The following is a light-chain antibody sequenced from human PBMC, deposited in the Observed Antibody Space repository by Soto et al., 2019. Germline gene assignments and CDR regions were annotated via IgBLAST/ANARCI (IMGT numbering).Light chain of an antibody. CDR1: QSGSSY. J-gene: IGKJ4*01. CDR3: QQRSNWFLT. V-gene: IGKV3-11*01. CDR2: DAS. Sequence: EIVMRQSPATLSSFPVYTVMLSFMASQSGSSYLAWYQQKPGQAPRLLIYDASNRATGIPARFSGSGSGTDFTLTISSLEPEDFAVYYCQQRSNWFLTFGGGTKVDIK.